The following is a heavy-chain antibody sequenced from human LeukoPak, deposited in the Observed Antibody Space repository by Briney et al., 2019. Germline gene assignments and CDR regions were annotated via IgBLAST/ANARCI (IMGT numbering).Heavy chain of an antibody. V-gene: IGHV4-34*01. CDR2: INHSGST. CDR1: GGSFSGYY. D-gene: IGHD3-3*01. Sequence: SETLSLTCAVYGGSFSGYYWSWIRQPPGKGLEWIGEINHSGSTNYNPSLKSRVTISVDTSKNQFSLKLSSVTAADTAVYYCARLASSSDFWSGFPPYNWFDPWGQGTLVTVSS. J-gene: IGHJ5*02. CDR3: ARLASSSDFWSGFPPYNWFDP.